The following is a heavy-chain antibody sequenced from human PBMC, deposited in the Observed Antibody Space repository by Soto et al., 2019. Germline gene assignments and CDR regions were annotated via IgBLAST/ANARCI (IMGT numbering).Heavy chain of an antibody. D-gene: IGHD1-26*01. CDR3: AKLRWGSYYGTSYNWFDP. V-gene: IGHV3-23*01. CDR1: GFTFGPFG. CDR2: ISGSGGST. J-gene: IGHJ5*02. Sequence: PGGSLRLSCAGPGFTFGPFGLSWVHQAPGKGLEWVSAISGSGGSTYYADSVKGRFTISRDNSKNTLYLQMNSLRAEDTAVYYCAKLRWGSYYGTSYNWFDPWGQGTLVTVSS.